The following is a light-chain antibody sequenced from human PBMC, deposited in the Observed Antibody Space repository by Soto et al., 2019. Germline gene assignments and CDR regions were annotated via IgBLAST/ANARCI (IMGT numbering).Light chain of an antibody. Sequence: DIQLTQSPSFLSASVGDRVTITCRASQGISTYLAWYQQKPGKAPKLLIYAASTLQSGVPSRFSGSGSGTEFTLTISSLQPEDFATYSCQHFNTYPWRFGQGTKVEFK. V-gene: IGKV1-9*01. CDR3: QHFNTYPWR. CDR2: AAS. CDR1: QGISTY. J-gene: IGKJ1*01.